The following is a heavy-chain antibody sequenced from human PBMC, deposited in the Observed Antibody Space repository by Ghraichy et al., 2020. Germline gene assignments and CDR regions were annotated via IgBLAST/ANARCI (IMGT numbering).Heavy chain of an antibody. Sequence: ASVKVSCKASGYTFTSYGISWVRQAPGQELEWMGWISAYNGNTNYAQKLQGRVTMTTDTSTSTAYMELRSLRSDDTAVYYCATTCSSTSYYFGEVFLYWGQGTLVTVSS. CDR3: ATTCSSTSYYFGEVFLY. J-gene: IGHJ4*02. D-gene: IGHD2-2*01. V-gene: IGHV1-18*01. CDR2: ISAYNGNT. CDR1: GYTFTSYG.